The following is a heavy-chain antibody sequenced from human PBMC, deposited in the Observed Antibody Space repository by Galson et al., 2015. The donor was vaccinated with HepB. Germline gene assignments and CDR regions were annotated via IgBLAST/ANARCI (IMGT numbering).Heavy chain of an antibody. Sequence: SLRLSCAASGFTFSDYYMSWIRQAPGKGLEWVSYISSSGSTIYYADSVKGRFTISRDDAKNSLYLQINSLRAEDTAVYHCAKVVYYYMDVWGKGTTVTVSS. CDR3: AKVVYYYMDV. V-gene: IGHV3-11*04. CDR2: ISSSGSTI. J-gene: IGHJ6*03. CDR1: GFTFSDYY.